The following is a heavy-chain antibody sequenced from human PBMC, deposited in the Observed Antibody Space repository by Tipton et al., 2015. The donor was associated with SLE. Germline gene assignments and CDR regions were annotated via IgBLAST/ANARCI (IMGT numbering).Heavy chain of an antibody. CDR1: GGSVSSGSYY. J-gene: IGHJ6*02. Sequence: TLSLTCTVSGGSVSSGSYYWSWIRQPPGKGLEWIGEINHSGSTNYNPSLKSRVTISVDTSKNQFSLKLSSVTAADTAVYYCARLDYGYYYYGMDVWGQGTTVTVSS. CDR3: ARLDYGYYYYGMDV. CDR2: INHSGST. V-gene: IGHV4-61*01. D-gene: IGHD4-17*01.